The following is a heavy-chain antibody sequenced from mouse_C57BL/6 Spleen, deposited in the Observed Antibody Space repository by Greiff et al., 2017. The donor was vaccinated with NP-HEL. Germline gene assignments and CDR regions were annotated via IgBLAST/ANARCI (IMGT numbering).Heavy chain of an antibody. CDR2: INPNNGGT. J-gene: IGHJ4*01. CDR3: ARGPYYYGSSPLYYAMDY. V-gene: IGHV1-22*01. CDR1: GYTFTDYN. D-gene: IGHD1-1*01. Sequence: VQLQQSGPELVKPGASVKMSCKASGYTFTDYNMHWVKQSHGKSLEWIGYINPNNGGTSYNQKFKGKATLTVNKSSSTAYMELRSLTSEDSAVYYCARGPYYYGSSPLYYAMDYWGQGTSVTVSS.